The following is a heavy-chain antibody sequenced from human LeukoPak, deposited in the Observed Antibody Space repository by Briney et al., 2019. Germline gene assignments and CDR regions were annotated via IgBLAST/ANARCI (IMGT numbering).Heavy chain of an antibody. CDR2: IYSGGST. V-gene: IGHV3-53*01. CDR3: ASGGLRYCSGGSCHVDY. Sequence: GGSLRLSCAASGVTVSSNYMSWVRQAPGKGLEWVSVIYSGGSTYYADSVKGRFTISRDNSKNTLYLQMNSLRAEDTAVYYCASGGLRYCSGGSCHVDYWGQGTLVTVSS. CDR1: GVTVSSNY. J-gene: IGHJ4*02. D-gene: IGHD2-15*01.